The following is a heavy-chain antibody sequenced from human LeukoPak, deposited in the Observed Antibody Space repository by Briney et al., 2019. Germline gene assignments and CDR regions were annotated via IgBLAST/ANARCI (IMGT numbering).Heavy chain of an antibody. J-gene: IGHJ4*02. Sequence: GGSLRLSCAASGFTFSTYTMNWVPQAPGKGLEWVSSISRSSSYIYYADSVQGRFTISRDNAKISLYLQMNSLRAEDTAVYYCAKGSAAASTHYWGQGTLVTVSS. CDR2: ISRSSSYI. CDR3: AKGSAAASTHY. V-gene: IGHV3-21*01. D-gene: IGHD6-13*01. CDR1: GFTFSTYT.